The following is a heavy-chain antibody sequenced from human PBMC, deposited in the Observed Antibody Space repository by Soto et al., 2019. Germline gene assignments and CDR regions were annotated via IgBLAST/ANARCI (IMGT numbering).Heavy chain of an antibody. CDR1: VGSIYNNY. Sequence: SETLSLTCTVSVGSIYNNYWSCIRQPPGRWLEWIGYIFSNGRTNYNPSLESRVTISVDTSKNQLSLKLRSVTAADTAVYYCARRGDNSNWYYSVWGQGTLVNVSS. CDR3: ARRGDNSNWYYSV. CDR2: IFSNGRT. D-gene: IGHD3-10*02. J-gene: IGHJ4*02. V-gene: IGHV4-59*01.